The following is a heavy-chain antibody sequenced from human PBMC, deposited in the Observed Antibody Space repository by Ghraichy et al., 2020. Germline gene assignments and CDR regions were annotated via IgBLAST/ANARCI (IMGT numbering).Heavy chain of an antibody. V-gene: IGHV4-31*03. CDR3: ARDPGYNGMDV. CDR2: IYYSGIT. CDR1: GGSISSGAYY. D-gene: IGHD5-12*01. J-gene: IGHJ6*02. Sequence: SETLSLTCTVSGGSISSGAYYWSWIRQHPGKGLEWIGYIYYSGITYYNPSLKSRVTISVDTSKNQFSLKLSSVTAADTAVYYCARDPGYNGMDVWGQGTTVTVSS.